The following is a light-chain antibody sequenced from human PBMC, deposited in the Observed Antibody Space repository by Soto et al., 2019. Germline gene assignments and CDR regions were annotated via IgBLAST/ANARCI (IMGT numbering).Light chain of an antibody. V-gene: IGLV1-40*01. Sequence: QSVLTQPPSVSGAPGQRVTISCTGSSSNIGAGYDVHWYQQLPGTAPKLVIYGTTNRPSGVPDRFSGSKSGTSASLAITGLQAEDEADYYCGSWDSSLSAYVFGTGTKVTVL. J-gene: IGLJ1*01. CDR1: SSNIGAGYD. CDR3: GSWDSSLSAYV. CDR2: GTT.